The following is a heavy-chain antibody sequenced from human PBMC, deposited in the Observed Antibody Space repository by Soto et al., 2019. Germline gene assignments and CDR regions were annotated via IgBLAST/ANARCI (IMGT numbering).Heavy chain of an antibody. CDR3: ARVGGDLDY. D-gene: IGHD2-21*02. J-gene: IGHJ4*02. Sequence: EVQLVESGGGLVQPGGSLRLSCAASGFTFSSNWMHWVRQAPGKGLVWVSRINSDGSSTYYAASVKGRFTISRHNAKNTLYLQMNRLRSEDTAVYYCARVGGDLDYWGQGTLVTVSS. CDR1: GFTFSSNW. V-gene: IGHV3-74*01. CDR2: INSDGSST.